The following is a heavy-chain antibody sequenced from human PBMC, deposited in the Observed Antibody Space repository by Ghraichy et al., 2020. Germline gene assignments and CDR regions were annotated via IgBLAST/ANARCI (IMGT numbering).Heavy chain of an antibody. D-gene: IGHD2-2*01. CDR1: GGSFSGYY. CDR3: ARGRSYEDDIVVVPAAIVLGWFDP. Sequence: SQTLSLTCAVYGGSFSGYYWSWIRQPPGKGLEWIGEINHSGSTNYNPSLKSRVTISVDTSKNQFSLKLSSVTAADTAVYYCARGRSYEDDIVVVPAAIVLGWFDPWGQGTLVTVSS. J-gene: IGHJ5*02. V-gene: IGHV4-34*01. CDR2: INHSGST.